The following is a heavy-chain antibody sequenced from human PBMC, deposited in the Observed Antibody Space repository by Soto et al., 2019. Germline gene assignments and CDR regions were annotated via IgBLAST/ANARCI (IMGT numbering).Heavy chain of an antibody. V-gene: IGHV1-3*01. CDR3: SSRGPGGTFDY. J-gene: IGHJ4*02. Sequence: QVHHVQSGAEVRKPGASVSVSCKTSGYNFSSYAIHWVRQAPGQRLQWMGWINAGNGNTKYLEKFQGRLTINRDTSATTVFLELSSLTSEDTAVYCCSSRGPGGTFDYWGQGTLVTVSS. CDR1: GYNFSSYA. D-gene: IGHD3-10*01. CDR2: INAGNGNT.